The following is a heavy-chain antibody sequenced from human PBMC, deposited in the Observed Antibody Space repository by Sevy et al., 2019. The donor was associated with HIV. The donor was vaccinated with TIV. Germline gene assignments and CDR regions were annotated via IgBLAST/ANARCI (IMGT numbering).Heavy chain of an antibody. CDR1: GFTFSNAW. J-gene: IGHJ4*02. V-gene: IGHV3-15*07. CDR2: IKNKADGGTR. Sequence: GGSLRLSCAASGFTFSNAWMNWVRQAPGKGLEWVGRIKNKADGGTRDYAAPVKGRFTISRDDSKNTVYLQMISLKTEDTAIYYCTTDHDYEISWGQGTLVTVSS. D-gene: IGHD3-22*01. CDR3: TTDHDYEIS.